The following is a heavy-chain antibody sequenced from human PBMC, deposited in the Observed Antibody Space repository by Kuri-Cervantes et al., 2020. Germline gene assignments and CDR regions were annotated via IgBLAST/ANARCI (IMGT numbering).Heavy chain of an antibody. D-gene: IGHD4-17*01. J-gene: IGHJ2*01. CDR1: GGSFSGYY. CDR2: INHSGST. CDR3: ARQNTVTTLDWYFDL. Sequence: ESLKISCAVYGGSFSGYYWSWIRQPPGKGLEWIGEINHSGSTNYNPSLKSRVTISVDTSKNQFSLKLSSVTAADTAVYYCARQNTVTTLDWYFDLWGRGTLVTVSS. V-gene: IGHV4-34*01.